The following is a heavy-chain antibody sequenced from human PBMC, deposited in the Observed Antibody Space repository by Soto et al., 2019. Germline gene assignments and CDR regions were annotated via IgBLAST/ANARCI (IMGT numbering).Heavy chain of an antibody. CDR3: ARWDGYGDV. CDR1: GFSFSTYS. V-gene: IGHV3-23*01. Sequence: VQLLESGGGLVQPGGSLRLSCAASGFSFSTYSMAWVRQTPGKGLAWVSGLSGGGSNTFYADSVQGRFTISVDNSKNTVYLQMNSLRVEDTAVYYCARWDGYGDVWGQVTLVTVSS. D-gene: IGHD4-17*01. J-gene: IGHJ4*02. CDR2: LSGGGSNT.